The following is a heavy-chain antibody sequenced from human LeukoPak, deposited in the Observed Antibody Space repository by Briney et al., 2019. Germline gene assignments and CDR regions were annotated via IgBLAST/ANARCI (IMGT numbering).Heavy chain of an antibody. CDR3: AREAFFGDLDY. Sequence: SETLSLTCTDSGGSISSGDYYWSWIRQPPGKGPEWIGYIYYSGSTYYNPSLKSRVTISVDTSKNQFSLKLSSVTAADTAVYYCAREAFFGDLDYWGQGTLVTVSS. D-gene: IGHD3-10*01. J-gene: IGHJ4*02. CDR2: IYYSGST. CDR1: GGSISSGDYY. V-gene: IGHV4-30-4*01.